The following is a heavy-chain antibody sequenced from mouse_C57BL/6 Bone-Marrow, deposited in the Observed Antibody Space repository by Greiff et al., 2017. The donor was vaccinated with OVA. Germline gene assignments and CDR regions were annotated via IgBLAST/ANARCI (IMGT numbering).Heavy chain of an antibody. CDR2: IWSGGST. V-gene: IGHV2-2*01. D-gene: IGHD4-1*01. CDR3: ARSWDEAMAY. J-gene: IGHJ4*01. CDR1: GFSLTSYG. Sequence: VQLQESGPGLVQPSQSLSITCTVSGFSLTSYGVHWVRQSPGKGLEWLGVIWSGGSTDYNAAFISRLSISKDNPKSQVFFKMNSLQAVDTAIYYCARSWDEAMAYWGQGTSVTVSS.